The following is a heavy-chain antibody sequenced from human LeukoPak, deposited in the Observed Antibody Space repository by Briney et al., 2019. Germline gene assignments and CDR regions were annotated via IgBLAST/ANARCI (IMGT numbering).Heavy chain of an antibody. J-gene: IGHJ4*02. Sequence: GGSLRLSCTASGFTFGDYAMSWFRQAPGKGLEWVGFIRSKAYGGTTEYAASVKGRFTISRDDSKSIAYLQMNSLKTEDTAAYYCTRDGGCSYGHFDYWGQGTLVTVSS. D-gene: IGHD5-18*01. CDR2: IRSKAYGGTT. CDR1: GFTFGDYA. V-gene: IGHV3-49*03. CDR3: TRDGGCSYGHFDY.